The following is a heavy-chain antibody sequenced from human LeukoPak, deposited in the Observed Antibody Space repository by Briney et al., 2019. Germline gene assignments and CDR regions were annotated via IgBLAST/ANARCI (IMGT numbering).Heavy chain of an antibody. CDR3: ATDRGWRTSGYYLYYFEY. CDR1: GFIFTGCF. Sequence: GGSLRLSCAASGFIFTGCFMSWVRQAPGEGLEWVASIKHDGSEKYYVDSVRGRFTISRDNTKNLLYLQMSSLRAEDTAVYYCATDRGWRTSGYYLYYFEYWGQGTLVTVSS. D-gene: IGHD3-3*01. CDR2: IKHDGSEK. V-gene: IGHV3-7*01. J-gene: IGHJ4*02.